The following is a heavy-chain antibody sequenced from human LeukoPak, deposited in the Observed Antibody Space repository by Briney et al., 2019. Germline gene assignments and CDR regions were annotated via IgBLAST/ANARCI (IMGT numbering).Heavy chain of an antibody. D-gene: IGHD3-10*01. CDR2: ISWNSGSI. V-gene: IGHV3-9*01. J-gene: IGHJ3*02. CDR1: GFTFDDYA. Sequence: GGSLRLSCAASGFTFDDYAMHWVRQAPGKGLEWVSGISWNSGSIVYADSVKGRFTISRDNAKNSLYLQMNSLRAEDTALYYCAKGVRITMVRGAFDIWGQGTMVTVSS. CDR3: AKGVRITMVRGAFDI.